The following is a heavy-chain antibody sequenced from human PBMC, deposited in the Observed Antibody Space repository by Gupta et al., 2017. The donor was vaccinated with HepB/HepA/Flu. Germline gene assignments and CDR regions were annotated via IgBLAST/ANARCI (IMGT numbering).Heavy chain of an antibody. CDR2: INPNSGGT. Sequence: QVQLVQSGAEVKKPGASVKVSCKASGYTFTGYYMHWVRQAPGQGLEWMGGINPNSGGTNYAQKFQGGVTMTRDTSISTAYMELSRLRSDDTAVYYCARDADYDSSGFGVSGAFDIGGQGTMVTVSS. CDR3: ARDADYDSSGFGVSGAFDI. J-gene: IGHJ3*02. D-gene: IGHD3-22*01. CDR1: GYTFTGYY. V-gene: IGHV1-2*02.